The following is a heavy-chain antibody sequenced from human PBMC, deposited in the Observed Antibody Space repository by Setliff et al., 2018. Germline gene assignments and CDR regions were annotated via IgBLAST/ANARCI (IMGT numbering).Heavy chain of an antibody. CDR2: INNYSFKT. D-gene: IGHD6-13*01. J-gene: IGHJ4*02. Sequence: ASVKVSCKASGYTYTNYGITWVRQAPGQGLEWMGWINNYSFKTNYPQKFLGRVTMTTDTSTSTAYMELKSLRSDDTAVYYCVKDVVGYSSTWPKRDYFDYWGQGTLVTVSS. CDR3: VKDVVGYSSTWPKRDYFDY. V-gene: IGHV1-18*01. CDR1: GYTYTNYG.